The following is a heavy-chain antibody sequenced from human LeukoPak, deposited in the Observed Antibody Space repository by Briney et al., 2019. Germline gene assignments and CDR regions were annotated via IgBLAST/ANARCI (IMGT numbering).Heavy chain of an antibody. CDR1: GGSISSGGYS. J-gene: IGHJ3*02. CDR3: AREVVGATGAFDI. CDR2: IYHSGST. D-gene: IGHD1-26*01. Sequence: PSETLSLTCDVSGGSISSGGYSWSWIRQPPGKGLEWIGYIYHSGSTYYNPFLKSRVTISVDRSKNQFSLKLSSVTAADTAVYYCAREVVGATGAFDIWGQGTMVTVSS. V-gene: IGHV4-30-2*01.